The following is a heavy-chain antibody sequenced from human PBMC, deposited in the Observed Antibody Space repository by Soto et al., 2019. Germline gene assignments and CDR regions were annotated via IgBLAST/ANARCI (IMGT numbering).Heavy chain of an antibody. CDR2: ISSSTSTI. V-gene: IGHV3-48*02. D-gene: IGHD5-18*01. J-gene: IGHJ4*02. CDR3: ARVISMDLLLHTAPGY. CDR1: GFTFSSYS. Sequence: WGSLRLSCAASGFTFSSYSMNWVRQAPGKGLEWVSYISSSTSTIYYADSVKGRFTISRDNAKNSLYLQMNSLRDEDTAVYYCARVISMDLLLHTAPGYWGQGTLVTVSS.